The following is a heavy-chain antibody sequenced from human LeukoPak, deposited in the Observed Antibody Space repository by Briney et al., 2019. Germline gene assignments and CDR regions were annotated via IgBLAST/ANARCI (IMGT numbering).Heavy chain of an antibody. J-gene: IGHJ4*02. CDR2: IYPGDSDT. V-gene: IGHV5-51*01. Sequence: GESLKISCKGSGYSFTSYWIGWVRQMLGKGLEWMGIIYPGDSDTRYSPSFQGQVTISADKSISTAYLQWSSLKASDTAMYYCARAYYYDSSGYGHFDYWGQGTLVTVSS. CDR1: GYSFTSYW. D-gene: IGHD3-22*01. CDR3: ARAYYYDSSGYGHFDY.